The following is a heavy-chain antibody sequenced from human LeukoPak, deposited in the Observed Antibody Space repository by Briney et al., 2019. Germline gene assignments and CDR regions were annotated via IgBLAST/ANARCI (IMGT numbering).Heavy chain of an antibody. CDR3: AKASIVVVVAAGRGGFDY. CDR1: GFTFSSYA. Sequence: GGSRRLSCAASGFTFSSYAMSWVRQAPGKGLEWVSAISGSGGSTYYADSVKGRFTISRDNSKNTLYLQMNSLRAEDTAVYYCAKASIVVVVAAGRGGFDYWGQGTLVTVSS. J-gene: IGHJ4*02. CDR2: ISGSGGST. D-gene: IGHD2-15*01. V-gene: IGHV3-23*01.